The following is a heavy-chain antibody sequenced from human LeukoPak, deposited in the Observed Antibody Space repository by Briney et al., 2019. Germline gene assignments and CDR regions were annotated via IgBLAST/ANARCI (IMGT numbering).Heavy chain of an antibody. CDR2: LYHSGST. CDR1: GNSISSGYY. Sequence: SGTLSLTCTVSGNSISSGYYWGWIRQPPGKGLGWIGSLYHSGSTYYNPSLKSRVTISVDTSKNQFSLKLSSVTAADTAVYYCARAKYNSGWYGAFDIWGQGAMVTVSS. V-gene: IGHV4-38-2*02. CDR3: ARAKYNSGWYGAFDI. D-gene: IGHD6-19*01. J-gene: IGHJ3*02.